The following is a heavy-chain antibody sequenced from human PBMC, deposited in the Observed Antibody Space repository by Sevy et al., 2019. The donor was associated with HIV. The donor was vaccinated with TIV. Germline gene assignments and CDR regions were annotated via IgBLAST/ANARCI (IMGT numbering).Heavy chain of an antibody. J-gene: IGHJ4*02. CDR1: GFTFSSYS. CDR3: AKCGGDCYSRGYLDY. V-gene: IGHV3-30-3*02. D-gene: IGHD2-21*02. CDR2: ISYDGSNK. Sequence: GGSLRLSCAVSGFTFSSYSMHWVRQAPGKGLECVTVISYDGSNKYYADSVKDRFTISRDNLKNTLYLQMNSLRAEDTAVYYCAKCGGDCYSRGYLDYWGQGTLVTVSS.